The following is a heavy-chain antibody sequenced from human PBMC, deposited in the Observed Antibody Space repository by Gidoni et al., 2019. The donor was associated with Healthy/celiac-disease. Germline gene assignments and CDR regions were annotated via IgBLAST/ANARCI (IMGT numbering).Heavy chain of an antibody. CDR1: GGSLRSYS. CDR3: ARAIRSQQLVAKLGIWFDP. CDR2: IYYSGST. J-gene: IGHJ5*02. Sequence: QVQLQESGPGLVKPSETLSLTCTVSGGSLRSYSWSWIRQPPGKGLEWIGYIYYSGSTNYNPSLKSRVTRSVDTSKNQFSLKLSSVTAADTAVYYCARAIRSQQLVAKLGIWFDPWGQGTLVTVSS. V-gene: IGHV4-59*01. D-gene: IGHD6-13*01.